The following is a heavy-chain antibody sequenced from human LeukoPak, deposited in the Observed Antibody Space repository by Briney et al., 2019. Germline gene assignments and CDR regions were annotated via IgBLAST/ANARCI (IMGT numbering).Heavy chain of an antibody. Sequence: ASVKVSCKASAYIFTSYDINWVRQATGQGLEWMGWMNPNSGNTGYAQKFQGWVTMTRDTSISTAYMELSRLRSDDTAVYYCARGPGAYYYDSSGYYELDYWGQGTLVTVSS. D-gene: IGHD3-22*01. J-gene: IGHJ4*02. CDR1: AYIFTSYD. V-gene: IGHV1-8*01. CDR2: MNPNSGNT. CDR3: ARGPGAYYYDSSGYYELDY.